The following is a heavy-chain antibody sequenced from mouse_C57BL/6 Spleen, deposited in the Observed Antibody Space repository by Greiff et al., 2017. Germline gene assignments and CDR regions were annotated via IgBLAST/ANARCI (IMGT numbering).Heavy chain of an antibody. CDR3: ARSGNYFGD. V-gene: IGHV1-69*01. CDR2: IDPYDSYT. D-gene: IGHD2-14*01. CDR1: GYTFTSYW. Sequence: QVQLQQPGAELVMPGASVKLSCKASGYTFTSYWMPWVKQRPGQGLEWIGEIDPYDSYTNYNQKFKGKSTLTVDKSSSTAYMQLSSLTSEDSAVYYCARSGNYFGDWGQGTTLTVSS. J-gene: IGHJ2*01.